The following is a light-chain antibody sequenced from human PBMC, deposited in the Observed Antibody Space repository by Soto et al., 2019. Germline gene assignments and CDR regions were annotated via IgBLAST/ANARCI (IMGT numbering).Light chain of an antibody. Sequence: DIQMTQSPSTLSGSVGDRVTITCRARQTISIWLAWYQQKPGKAPKLLIYKASTLKTGVPSRFSGSGSGTEFTLTISSLQPDDFATYYCQHYNSYSEAFGQGTKVELK. V-gene: IGKV1-5*03. J-gene: IGKJ1*01. CDR1: QTISIW. CDR2: KAS. CDR3: QHYNSYSEA.